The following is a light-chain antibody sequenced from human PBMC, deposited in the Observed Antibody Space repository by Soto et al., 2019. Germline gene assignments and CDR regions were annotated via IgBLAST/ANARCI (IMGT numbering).Light chain of an antibody. CDR2: DAS. J-gene: IGKJ5*01. CDR1: QSVDND. CDR3: QQYNKWPIT. Sequence: EIVMTQSPATLSVSPGERATLSCRASQSVDNDLAWYQQKPGQPPRLLIYDASTRATGIPARFSGSQSGTEFTLTISSLLSEDFGVYYCQQYNKWPITFGQGTRLEIK. V-gene: IGKV3D-15*01.